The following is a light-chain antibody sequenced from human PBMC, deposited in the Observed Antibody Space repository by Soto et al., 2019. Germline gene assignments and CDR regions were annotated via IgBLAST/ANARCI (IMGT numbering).Light chain of an antibody. J-gene: IGKJ4*01. CDR2: DAS. CDR1: QDINIY. CDR3: QQYGNLPLT. Sequence: DIQMTQSPTSLSAFVGDRVTITCQASQDINIYLNWYQQKPGKAPKLLIYDASNLATGVPSRFSGSRSETDFTFSISSLQPEDIATYYCQQYGNLPLTFGGGTKVEL. V-gene: IGKV1-33*01.